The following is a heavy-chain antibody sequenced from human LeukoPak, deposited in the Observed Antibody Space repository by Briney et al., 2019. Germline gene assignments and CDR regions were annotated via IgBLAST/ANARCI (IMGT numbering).Heavy chain of an antibody. Sequence: PSETLSLTCTVSGGSISSTSYYWGWIRQPPGKGLEYIGSIYYSGSTYYNPSLKSRVTISVDTSKNQFSLKLSSVTAADTAVYYCARDRRGWLSPGYMDVWGKGTTVTVSS. CDR1: GGSISSTSYY. D-gene: IGHD5-24*01. V-gene: IGHV4-39*07. J-gene: IGHJ6*03. CDR2: IYYSGST. CDR3: ARDRRGWLSPGYMDV.